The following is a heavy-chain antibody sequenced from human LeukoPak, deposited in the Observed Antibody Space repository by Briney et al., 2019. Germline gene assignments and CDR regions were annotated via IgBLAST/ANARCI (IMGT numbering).Heavy chain of an antibody. V-gene: IGHV3-48*04. CDR3: ARDRGIYYDSSGYYYDY. CDR2: ISTADTNK. Sequence: PGGSLRLSCAASGFTFRNYGMHWVRQAPGKGLEWVSYISTADTNKYYADSVKGRFTVSRDNAKNSLYLQMNSLRAEDTAVYYCARDRGIYYDSSGYYYDYWGQGTLVTVSS. J-gene: IGHJ4*02. CDR1: GFTFRNYG. D-gene: IGHD3-22*01.